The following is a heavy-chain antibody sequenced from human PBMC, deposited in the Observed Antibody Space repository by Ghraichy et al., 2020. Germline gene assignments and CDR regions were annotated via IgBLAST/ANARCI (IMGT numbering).Heavy chain of an antibody. J-gene: IGHJ5*02. CDR1: GYTFSDYY. V-gene: IGHV1-2*02. CDR2: INPKDDGR. D-gene: IGHD1-26*01. CDR3: VRGVGAPNWCDA. Sequence: ASVKVSCKTSGYTFSDYYIHWVRQAPGQGLEWVAWINPKDDGRNYAQKFQDRVTVTRDTSISTAYMELRSLTSDDSAVYYCVRGVGAPNWCDAWGQGTLVTVSS.